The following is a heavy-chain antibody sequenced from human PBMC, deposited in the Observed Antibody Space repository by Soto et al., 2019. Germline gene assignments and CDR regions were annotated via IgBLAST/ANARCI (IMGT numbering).Heavy chain of an antibody. J-gene: IGHJ4*02. Sequence: GVLRLSCAASGFTFSSYAMSWVRQAPGNGLEWVSAISGSGGSTYYADSVKGRFTISRDNSKNTLYLQMNSLRAEDTAVYYCAKDGYYYGSGTTEPGSDSWGQGTLVTVSS. CDR2: ISGSGGST. CDR3: AKDGYYYGSGTTEPGSDS. V-gene: IGHV3-23*01. D-gene: IGHD3-10*01. CDR1: GFTFSSYA.